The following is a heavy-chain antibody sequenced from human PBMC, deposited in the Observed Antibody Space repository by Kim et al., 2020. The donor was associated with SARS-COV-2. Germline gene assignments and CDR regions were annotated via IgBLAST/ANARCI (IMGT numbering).Heavy chain of an antibody. CDR2: IYYSGST. D-gene: IGHD3-10*01. Sequence: SETLSLTCTVSGGSIRSYYWSWIRQPPGKGLEWIGYIYYSGSTNYNPSLKSRVTISVDTSKNQFSLTLSSVTAADTAVYYCASGGSGSFYIQHFDYWGQGTLVTVSS. J-gene: IGHJ4*02. CDR1: GGSIRSYY. CDR3: ASGGSGSFYIQHFDY. V-gene: IGHV4-59*01.